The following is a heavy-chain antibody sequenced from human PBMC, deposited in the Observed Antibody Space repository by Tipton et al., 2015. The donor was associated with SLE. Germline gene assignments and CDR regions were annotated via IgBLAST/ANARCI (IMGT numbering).Heavy chain of an antibody. J-gene: IGHJ2*01. Sequence: SGFTFSNYAMTWVRQAPGRGLEWVSTISGGGDGTTYGTTYADSVKGRFTISRDNSKNTLYLQMNSLRAEGAEDTAVYYCASYGDYWYFDLWGRGTLVTVSS. CDR3: ASYGDYWYFDL. CDR1: GFTFSNYA. CDR2: ISGGGDGT. V-gene: IGHV3-23*01. D-gene: IGHD4-17*01.